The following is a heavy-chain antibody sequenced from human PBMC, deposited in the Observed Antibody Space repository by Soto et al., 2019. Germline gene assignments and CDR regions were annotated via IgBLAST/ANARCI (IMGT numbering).Heavy chain of an antibody. CDR2: ISSSSSII. V-gene: IGHV3-48*02. CDR3: ARESPSRGAGWFDP. D-gene: IGHD3-10*01. Sequence: EVQLVESGGGLVQPGGSLRLSCAASGFTFSSYSMNWVRQAPGKGLEWVSYISSSSSIIYYADSVKGRFTISRDNAKNSLYLQMNSLRDEDTAVYYCARESPSRGAGWFDPWGQGTLVTVSS. CDR1: GFTFSSYS. J-gene: IGHJ5*02.